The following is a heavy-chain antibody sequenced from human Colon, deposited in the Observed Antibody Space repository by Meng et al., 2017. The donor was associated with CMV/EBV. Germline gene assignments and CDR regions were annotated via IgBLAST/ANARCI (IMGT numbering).Heavy chain of an antibody. Sequence: QVQVVQSWAEGKKPGASVKVPCKAFEYPFTGYNKCWVRQAPGQGLEWMGWINPNSGGTNYAQKFQGRVTMTRDTSITTAYMELSRLRSDDTAVYYCARDWYPGDRRGSFDYWGQGTLVTVSS. CDR2: INPNSGGT. D-gene: IGHD3-22*01. V-gene: IGHV1-2*02. J-gene: IGHJ4*02. CDR3: ARDWYPGDRRGSFDY. CDR1: EYPFTGYN.